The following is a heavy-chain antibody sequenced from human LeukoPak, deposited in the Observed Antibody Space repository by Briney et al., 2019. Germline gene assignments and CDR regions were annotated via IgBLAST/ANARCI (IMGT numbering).Heavy chain of an antibody. CDR3: ARDRSSYYYDSSGEGDY. CDR1: GFTFSDYY. CDR2: ISSSGSTM. J-gene: IGHJ4*02. Sequence: GGSLRLSCAASGFTFSDYYMSWIRQAPGKGLEWVSYISSSGSTMYYADSVKGRFTISRDNAKNSLYLQMNSLRAEDTAVYYCARDRSSYYYDSSGEGDYWGQGTLVTVSS. V-gene: IGHV3-11*01. D-gene: IGHD3-22*01.